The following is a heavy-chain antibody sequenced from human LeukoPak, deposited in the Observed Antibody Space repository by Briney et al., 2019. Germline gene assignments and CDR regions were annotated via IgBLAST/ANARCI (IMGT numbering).Heavy chain of an antibody. CDR3: AKDKYSPNINNWFDP. J-gene: IGHJ5*02. Sequence: GGSLRLSCAASGFSFSTYGISWVRQAPGRGLEWVAGISGRGVYTYYADSVKGRFTISRDTSKNTLYLQMNSLRAEDTAVYYCAKDKYSPNINNWFDPWGQGTLVTVSS. V-gene: IGHV3-23*01. CDR1: GFSFSTYG. D-gene: IGHD5-18*01. CDR2: ISGRGVYT.